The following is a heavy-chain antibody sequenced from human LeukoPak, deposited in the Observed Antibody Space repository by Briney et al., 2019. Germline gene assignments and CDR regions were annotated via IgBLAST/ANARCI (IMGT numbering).Heavy chain of an antibody. J-gene: IGHJ4*02. V-gene: IGHV4-34*01. CDR1: GGSFSGYY. Sequence: PSETLSLTCAVSGGSFSGYYWSWIRQPPGKGLEWIGEISHSGGTNYNSSLKSRVTISVDASKNQFSLKLSSVTAADTVVYYCANYDYWGQGTLVTVSS. CDR3: ANYDY. CDR2: ISHSGGT.